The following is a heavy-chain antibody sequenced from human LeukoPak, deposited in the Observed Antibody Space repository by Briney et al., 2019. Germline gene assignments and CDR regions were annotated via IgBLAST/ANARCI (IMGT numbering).Heavy chain of an antibody. Sequence: GGSLRLSCAASGFTFSSYSMNWVRQAPGKGLEWVSYISSSSSTIYYADSVKGRFTISRDNAKNSLYLQMNSLRAEDTAVYYCARDSDMGVWGQGTLVTVSS. CDR1: GFTFSSYS. CDR3: ARDSDMGV. CDR2: ISSSSSTI. V-gene: IGHV3-48*04. J-gene: IGHJ4*02. D-gene: IGHD3-16*01.